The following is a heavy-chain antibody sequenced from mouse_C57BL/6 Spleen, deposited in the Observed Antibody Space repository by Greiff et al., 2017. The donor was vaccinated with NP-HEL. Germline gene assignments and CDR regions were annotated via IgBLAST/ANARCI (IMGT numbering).Heavy chain of an antibody. CDR1: GFTFSDYY. Sequence: EVKVEESGGGLVQPGGSLKLSCAASGFTFSDYYMYWVRQTPEKRLEWVAYISNGGGSTYYPDTVKGRFTISRDNAKNTLYLQMSRLKSEDTAMYYCARYGDGTGAMDYWGQGTSVTVSS. CDR3: ARYGDGTGAMDY. V-gene: IGHV5-12*01. D-gene: IGHD2-1*01. J-gene: IGHJ4*01. CDR2: ISNGGGST.